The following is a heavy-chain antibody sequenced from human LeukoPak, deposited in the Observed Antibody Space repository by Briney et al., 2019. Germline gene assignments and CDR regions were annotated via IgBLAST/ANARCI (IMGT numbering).Heavy chain of an antibody. CDR3: AREQQPGWFDP. D-gene: IGHD6-13*01. Sequence: SETLSLTCTVSGYSISSGYYWGWIRQPPGKGLEWIGSIYHSGSTYYNPSLKSRVTISVDTSKNQFSLKLSSVTAADTAVYYCAREQQPGWFDPWGQGTLVTVSS. J-gene: IGHJ5*02. CDR1: GYSISSGYY. V-gene: IGHV4-38-2*02. CDR2: IYHSGST.